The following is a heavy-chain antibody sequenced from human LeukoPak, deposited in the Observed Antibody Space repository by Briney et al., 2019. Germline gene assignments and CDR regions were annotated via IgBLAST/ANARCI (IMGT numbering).Heavy chain of an antibody. CDR1: GFTFSSYS. V-gene: IGHV3-21*01. CDR2: ISSSSSYI. CDR3: ARDWAAAGTSMDFDY. D-gene: IGHD6-13*01. J-gene: IGHJ4*02. Sequence: GGSLRLSCAASGFTFSSYSMNWVRQAPGKGLEWVSSISSSSSYIYYADSVKGRFTISRDNAKNSLYLQMSSLRAEDTAVYYCARDWAAAGTSMDFDYWGQGTLVTVSS.